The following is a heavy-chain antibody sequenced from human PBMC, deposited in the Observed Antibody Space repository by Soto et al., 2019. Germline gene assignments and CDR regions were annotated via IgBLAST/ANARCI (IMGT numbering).Heavy chain of an antibody. CDR1: GFRFSTYG. J-gene: IGHJ4*02. V-gene: IGHV3-33*01. CDR2: IWYDGTNK. Sequence: QVQLVESGGGVVQTGRSLRLSCGASGFRFSTYGMHWVRQAPGKGLEWVAVIWYDGTNKKYADSVKGRFTISRDNSKSTLYLQMNILRAEDTGVYYCARTDCDSSTCPSDLVGATTMDYWGQGTPVTVSS. CDR3: ARTDCDSSTCPSDLVGATTMDY. D-gene: IGHD1-26*01.